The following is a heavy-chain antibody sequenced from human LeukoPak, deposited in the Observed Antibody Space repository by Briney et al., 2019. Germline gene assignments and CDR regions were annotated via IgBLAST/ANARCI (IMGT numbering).Heavy chain of an antibody. V-gene: IGHV4-59*01. CDR1: SGSTSSYY. CDR3: ARVVYGDYAGDIYNWFDP. Sequence: SETLSLTCTVSSGSTSSYYWSWIRQPPGKGLEWLGYINYSGSTYNPFLKSRVTMSVDTSKNQFSLKLSSVTAADTAVYYCARVVYGDYAGDIYNWFDPWGQGTQVTVSS. D-gene: IGHD4-17*01. J-gene: IGHJ5*02. CDR2: INYSGST.